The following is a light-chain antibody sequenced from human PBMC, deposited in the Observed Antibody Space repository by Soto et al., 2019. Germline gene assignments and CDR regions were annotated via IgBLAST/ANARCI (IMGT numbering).Light chain of an antibody. Sequence: DTQMTQSPSTLSASVGDRATITCRASQSISSWLAWYQQKPGKAPKLLIYKASSLQSGVPSRFSGSGSGTEFTLTISSLQPDDFATYYCQQYNSYSTFGQGTKVEIK. CDR2: KAS. V-gene: IGKV1-5*03. CDR1: QSISSW. CDR3: QQYNSYST. J-gene: IGKJ1*01.